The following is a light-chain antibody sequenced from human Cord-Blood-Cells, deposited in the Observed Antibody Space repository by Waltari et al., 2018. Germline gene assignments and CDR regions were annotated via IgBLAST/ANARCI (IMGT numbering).Light chain of an antibody. CDR3: AAWDDSLNGWV. CDR2: SNN. J-gene: IGLJ3*02. CDR1: SSNIGSNT. V-gene: IGLV1-44*01. Sequence: QSVLTQPPSASGTPGQRVTISCSGSSSNIGSNTVNWYQQLPGTAPKLLLYSNNQRPSGFPDRFSGSKSCTSAALAISGLQSEDEADYYCAAWDDSLNGWVFGGGTKLTVL.